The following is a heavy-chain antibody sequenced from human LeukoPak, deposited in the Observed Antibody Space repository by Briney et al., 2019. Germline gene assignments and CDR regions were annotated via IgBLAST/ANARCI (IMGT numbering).Heavy chain of an antibody. V-gene: IGHV3-23*01. CDR3: AKGSPYCSGGSCYFKAGDPNWFDP. J-gene: IGHJ5*02. Sequence: PGGSLRLSCAASGFTFSSYAMSWVRQAPGKGLEWVSTISGSGGSTYYADSVKGRFTISRDNSKNTLYLQMNSLRAEDTAVYYCAKGSPYCSGGSCYFKAGDPNWFDPWGQGTLVTVSS. D-gene: IGHD2-15*01. CDR1: GFTFSSYA. CDR2: ISGSGGST.